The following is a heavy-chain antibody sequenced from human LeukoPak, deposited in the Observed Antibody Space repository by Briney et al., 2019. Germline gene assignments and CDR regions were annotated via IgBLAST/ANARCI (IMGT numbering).Heavy chain of an antibody. CDR3: ARSGFAVWRGWFDP. Sequence: SETLSLTCAVYGGSFSGYYWSWIRQPPGKGLEWIGEINHSGSTNYNPSLKSRVTISVDTSKNQFSLKLSSVTAADTAVYYRARSGFAVWRGWFDPWGQGTLVTVSS. V-gene: IGHV4-34*01. D-gene: IGHD3-22*01. CDR1: GGSFSGYY. CDR2: INHSGST. J-gene: IGHJ5*02.